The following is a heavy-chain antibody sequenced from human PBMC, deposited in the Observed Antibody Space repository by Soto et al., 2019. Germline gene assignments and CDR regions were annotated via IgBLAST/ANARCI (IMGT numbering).Heavy chain of an antibody. CDR1: GFTFSSYW. CDR3: ARDWNVPAAYPYYYGMDV. V-gene: IGHV3-7*03. D-gene: IGHD2-2*01. CDR2: IKQDGSEK. J-gene: IGHJ6*02. Sequence: LRLSCAASGFTFSSYWMSWVRQAPGKGLEWVANIKQDGSEKYYVDSVKGRLTISRDNAKNSLYPQMNSLRAEDTAVYYCARDWNVPAAYPYYYGMDVWGQGTTVTVSS.